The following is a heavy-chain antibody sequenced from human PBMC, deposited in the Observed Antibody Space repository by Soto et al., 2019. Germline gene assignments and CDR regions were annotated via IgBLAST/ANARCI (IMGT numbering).Heavy chain of an antibody. CDR1: GFTFDDYA. Sequence: GGSLRLSCAASGFTFDDYAMHWVRQAPGKGLEWVSGISWNSGSIGYADSVKGRFTISRDNAKNSLYLQMNSLRAEDTALYYCAKVRLPDYGDYEFDYWGQGTLVTVSS. V-gene: IGHV3-9*01. CDR2: ISWNSGSI. D-gene: IGHD4-17*01. CDR3: AKVRLPDYGDYEFDY. J-gene: IGHJ4*02.